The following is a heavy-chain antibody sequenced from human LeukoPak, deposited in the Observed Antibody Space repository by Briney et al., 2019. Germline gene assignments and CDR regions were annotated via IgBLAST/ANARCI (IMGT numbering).Heavy chain of an antibody. J-gene: IGHJ3*02. CDR2: ISSSSSYI. Sequence: GGSLRLSCAASGFTFSSYSMNWVRQAPGKGLDWVSSISSSSSYIYYADSVKGRFTISRDNAKNSLYLQMNSLRAEDTAVYYCARSVSSYSSGWYYYYDSSGLLFDAFDIWGQGTMVTVSS. V-gene: IGHV3-21*01. CDR3: ARSVSSYSSGWYYYYDSSGLLFDAFDI. CDR1: GFTFSSYS. D-gene: IGHD3-22*01.